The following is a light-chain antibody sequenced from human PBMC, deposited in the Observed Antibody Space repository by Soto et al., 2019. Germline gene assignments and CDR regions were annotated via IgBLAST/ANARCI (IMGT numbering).Light chain of an antibody. V-gene: IGKV3-11*01. CDR2: DAY. Sequence: VITQSPATLSVSPGERSALSCMASQIFRGLLAWYQQKPGQSPRLLIYDAYNRATGITPRFSGSGSGTDFTLTISSLEPEDSAVYYCQPRHMSPITFGQGTRLEIK. J-gene: IGKJ5*01. CDR1: QIFRGL. CDR3: QPRHMSPIT.